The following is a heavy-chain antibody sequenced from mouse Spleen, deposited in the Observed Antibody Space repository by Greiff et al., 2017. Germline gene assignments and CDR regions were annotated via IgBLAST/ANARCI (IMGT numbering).Heavy chain of an antibody. J-gene: IGHJ2*01. Sequence: EVMLVESGGGLVKPGGSLKLSCAASGFTFSSYTMSWVRQTPAKRLEWVATISSGGGNTYYPDSVKGRFTISRDNARNTLYLQMSSLRSEDTAMYYCARHQTTMGGFDYWGQGTTLTVSS. CDR1: GFTFSSYT. D-gene: IGHD2-3*01. CDR3: ARHQTTMGGFDY. V-gene: IGHV5-9*01. CDR2: ISSGGGNT.